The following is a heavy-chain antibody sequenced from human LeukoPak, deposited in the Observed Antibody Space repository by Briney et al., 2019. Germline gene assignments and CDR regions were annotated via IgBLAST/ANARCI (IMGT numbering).Heavy chain of an antibody. D-gene: IGHD6-19*01. Sequence: SETLSLTCTVSGGSISSYYWSWIRQPPGKGLEWIGYIYYSGSITSSPSLKSRVTISVDTSKNQFSLKLSSVTAADTAVYYCARTSRGYSSGWYYFDYWGQGTLVTVSS. CDR3: ARTSRGYSSGWYYFDY. J-gene: IGHJ4*02. CDR2: IYYSGSI. V-gene: IGHV4-59*01. CDR1: GGSISSYY.